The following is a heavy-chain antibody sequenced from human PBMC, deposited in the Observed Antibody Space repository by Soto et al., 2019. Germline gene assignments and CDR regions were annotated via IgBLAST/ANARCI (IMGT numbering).Heavy chain of an antibody. CDR1: GGTFSSYA. V-gene: IGHV1-69*13. CDR3: ARYCSGGSCPFDY. Sequence: SVKVSCKASGGTFSSYAISWVRQAPGQGLEWMGGIIPIFGAANYAQKFQGRVTITADESTSTAYMELSSLRSEDTAVYYCARYCSGGSCPFDYWGQGTLVTVSS. D-gene: IGHD2-15*01. CDR2: IIPIFGAA. J-gene: IGHJ4*02.